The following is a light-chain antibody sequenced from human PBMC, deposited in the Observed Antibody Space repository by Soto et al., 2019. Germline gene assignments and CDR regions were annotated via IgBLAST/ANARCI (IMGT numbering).Light chain of an antibody. Sequence: QSVLTQPPSVSGAPGHRVTLSCTGSSSNIGAGYDVHWYQQLPGTAPKLLIYGNSNRPSGVPDRFSGSKSGTSASLAITGLQAEDEADYYCQSYDSSLSGFVFGTETKVTVL. CDR1: SSNIGAGYD. V-gene: IGLV1-40*01. CDR3: QSYDSSLSGFV. J-gene: IGLJ1*01. CDR2: GNS.